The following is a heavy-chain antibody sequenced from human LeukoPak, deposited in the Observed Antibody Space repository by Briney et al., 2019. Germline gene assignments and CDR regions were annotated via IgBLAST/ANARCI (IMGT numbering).Heavy chain of an antibody. CDR3: ARGGGASVSSLKY. CDR1: GFXFSNYA. Sequence: GGSLRLSCGASGFXFSNYAMSWVRQAPGEGLEWVSIISDSGGSTNYADSVKGRFTISRDNSKNTLYLQVNSLRVEDTAIYYCARGGGASVSSLKYWGQGTLVTVSS. D-gene: IGHD6-6*01. V-gene: IGHV3-23*01. J-gene: IGHJ4*02. CDR2: ISDSGGST.